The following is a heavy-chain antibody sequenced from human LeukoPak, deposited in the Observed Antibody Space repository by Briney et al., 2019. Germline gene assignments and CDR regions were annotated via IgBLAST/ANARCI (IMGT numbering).Heavy chain of an antibody. D-gene: IGHD6-19*01. Sequence: GGSLRLSCAVAGFTVSSSYMSWVRQAPGKGLEWVSVIYSGGTISYADSVKGRFTISRDSSKNMLYLQMNSLRDEDTAVYYCAKDGSSGWHSETWGQGTLVTVSS. J-gene: IGHJ5*02. CDR2: IYSGGTI. CDR1: GFTVSSSY. V-gene: IGHV3-66*01. CDR3: AKDGSSGWHSET.